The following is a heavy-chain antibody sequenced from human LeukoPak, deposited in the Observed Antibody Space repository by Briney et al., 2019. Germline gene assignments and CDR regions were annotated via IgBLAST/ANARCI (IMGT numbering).Heavy chain of an antibody. J-gene: IGHJ3*02. V-gene: IGHV1-69*01. Sequence: PSVKLTCNASGAAFSSYTISWERQAPGQGLEWMGGIITIFGTANKDHKFPGRVTITAVECTSTAYMELSSLRSEETAVFYCAGGPLVIGDAFDIWGQGTMVTVSS. CDR3: AGGPLVIGDAFDI. D-gene: IGHD3-10*01. CDR1: GAAFSSYT. CDR2: IITIFGTA.